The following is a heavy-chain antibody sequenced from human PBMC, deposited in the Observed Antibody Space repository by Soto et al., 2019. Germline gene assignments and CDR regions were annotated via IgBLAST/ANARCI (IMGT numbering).Heavy chain of an antibody. CDR3: AVMAGLVVSDDYGLDV. CDR2: ISYDGDKK. Sequence: QVHLVESGGGVVQPGRSLRLSCVASGFSFSDYSIHWVRQAPGKGLEWVAFISYDGDKKFFADSVKGRFNISRDNAKNTVYLQMSSLRPEDTAVFHCAVMAGLVVSDDYGLDVCGQGTKVTVSS. J-gene: IGHJ6*02. V-gene: IGHV3-30-3*01. D-gene: IGHD2-21*01. CDR1: GFSFSDYS.